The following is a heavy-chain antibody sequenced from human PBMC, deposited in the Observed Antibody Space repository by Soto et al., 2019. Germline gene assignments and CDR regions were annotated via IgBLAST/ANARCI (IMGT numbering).Heavy chain of an antibody. CDR2: ISYDGSNK. CDR1: GFTFSSYA. V-gene: IGHV3-30-3*01. CDR3: ARTYSYGYYYYYGMDV. J-gene: IGHJ6*02. Sequence: QVQLVESGGGVVQPGRSLRLSCAASGFTFSSYAMHWVRQAPGKGLEWVAVISYDGSNKYYADSVKGRFTISRDNSKNTLYLKMTSLRAEDTAVYYCARTYSYGYYYYYGMDVWGQGTTVTVSS. D-gene: IGHD5-18*01.